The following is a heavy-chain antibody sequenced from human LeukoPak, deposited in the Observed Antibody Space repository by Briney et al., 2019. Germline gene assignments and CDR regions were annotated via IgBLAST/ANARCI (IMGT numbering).Heavy chain of an antibody. CDR1: GYTFTSYG. CDR3: ARDPGITMIVAKPNFDY. CDR2: ISAYNGNT. V-gene: IGHV1-18*01. D-gene: IGHD3-22*01. J-gene: IGHJ4*02. Sequence: ASVKVSCKASGYTFTSYGISWVRQAPGQGLEWMGWISAYNGNTNYAQKLQGRVTMTTDTSTSTAYMELRSLRPDDTAVYYCARDPGITMIVAKPNFDYWGQGTLVTVSS.